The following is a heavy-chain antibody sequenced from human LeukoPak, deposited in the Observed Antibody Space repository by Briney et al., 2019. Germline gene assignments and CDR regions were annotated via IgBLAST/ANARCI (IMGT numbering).Heavy chain of an antibody. J-gene: IGHJ1*01. Sequence: GSLSLSCAASGFTFSSYSMNWVRQAPGKGLEWVSSISSSSSYIYYADSLKGRFTISRANAKNSLYLQMNILKSENPAVNYCARARTEIATTLFQHWGQGTLVTVSS. CDR3: ARARTEIATTLFQH. D-gene: IGHD5-24*01. CDR1: GFTFSSYS. CDR2: ISSSSSYI. V-gene: IGHV3-21*01.